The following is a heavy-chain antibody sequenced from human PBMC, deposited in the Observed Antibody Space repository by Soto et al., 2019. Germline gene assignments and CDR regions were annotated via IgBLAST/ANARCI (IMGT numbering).Heavy chain of an antibody. CDR3: ERDLFDY. Sequence: GGSLRLSCAASGFTFSNYWMNWVRQAPGKGLEWVANINEDGSEKYYVDSAKGRFTISRDNAKNSLYLQMSSLRAEDTAVYYCERDLFDYWGQGSPVTVS. CDR2: INEDGSEK. CDR1: GFTFSNYW. J-gene: IGHJ4*02. V-gene: IGHV3-7*01.